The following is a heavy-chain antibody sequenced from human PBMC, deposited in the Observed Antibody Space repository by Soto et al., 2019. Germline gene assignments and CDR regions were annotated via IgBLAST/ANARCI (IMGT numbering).Heavy chain of an antibody. Sequence: QVQLQESGPGLVKPLQTLSLTCTVSGGSISSGDYYWSWIRQPPGKGLEWIGYIYYTGITYYNPSLKSRLTISVDTSKNQFSPKLTSVTAADTAVYLCARYQKGPFDSCGQGTLVTVSS. CDR1: GGSISSGDYY. V-gene: IGHV4-30-4*01. J-gene: IGHJ4*02. CDR2: IYYTGIT. D-gene: IGHD2-2*01. CDR3: ARYQKGPFDS.